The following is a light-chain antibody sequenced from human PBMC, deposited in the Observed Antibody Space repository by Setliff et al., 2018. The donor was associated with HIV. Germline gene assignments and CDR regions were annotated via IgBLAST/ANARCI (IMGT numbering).Light chain of an antibody. J-gene: IGLJ1*01. CDR2: EVS. CDR1: SSDVGAYNY. CDR3: SSYASSSTLYV. V-gene: IGLV2-14*01. Sequence: QSALAQPASVSGSPGQSITVSCTGTSSDVGAYNYVSWYQQHPGKAPKLMIYEVSKRPSGVSNRFSGSKSGNTASLTISGLQAEDEADYYCSSYASSSTLYVFGTGTKVTVL.